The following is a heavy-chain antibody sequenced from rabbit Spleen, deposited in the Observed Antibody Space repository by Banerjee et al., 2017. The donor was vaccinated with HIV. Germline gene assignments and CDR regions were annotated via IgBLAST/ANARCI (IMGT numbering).Heavy chain of an antibody. CDR3: ARAGEGGDGYLNL. Sequence: QEQLEESGGDLVKPEGSLTLTCTASGFSFSYSYWICWVRQAPVKGLEWIAFIYVGSGGGTKYASWAKGRFTISKTSSTTVTLQMTSLTVADTATYFCARAGEGGDGYLNLWGPGTLVTVS. D-gene: IGHD5-1*01. V-gene: IGHV1S45*01. CDR2: IYVGSGGGT. J-gene: IGHJ4*01. CDR1: GFSFSYSYW.